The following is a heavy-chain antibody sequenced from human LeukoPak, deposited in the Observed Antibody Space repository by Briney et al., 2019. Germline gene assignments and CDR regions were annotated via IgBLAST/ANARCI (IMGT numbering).Heavy chain of an antibody. Sequence: GGSLRLSCAASGFTFSSYGMHWVRQAPGKGLEWVAVIWYDGSNKYYADSVKGRFTISRDNSKNTLYLQMNSLRAEDTAVYYCASLGWLQHDNYWGQGTLVTVSS. CDR2: IWYDGSNK. CDR3: ASLGWLQHDNY. V-gene: IGHV3-33*01. J-gene: IGHJ4*02. D-gene: IGHD5-24*01. CDR1: GFTFSSYG.